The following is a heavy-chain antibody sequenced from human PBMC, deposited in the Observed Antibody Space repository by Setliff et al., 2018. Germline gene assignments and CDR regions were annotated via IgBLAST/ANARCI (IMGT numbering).Heavy chain of an antibody. V-gene: IGHV4-59*08. Sequence: PSETLSLTCTVSGGSISSHYWSWIRQPPGKGLEWIGSIYYSGNTYYNASLKGRVTISGDTSKNQFSLKLTAVTAADTAIYYCARHRAVAGAYYFDFWGQGTLVTVSS. CDR3: ARHRAVAGAYYFDF. CDR2: IYYSGNT. CDR1: GGSISSHY. J-gene: IGHJ4*02. D-gene: IGHD6-19*01.